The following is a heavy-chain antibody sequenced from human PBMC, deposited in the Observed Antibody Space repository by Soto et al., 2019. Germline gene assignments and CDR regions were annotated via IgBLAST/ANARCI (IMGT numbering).Heavy chain of an antibody. Sequence: LRLSCVASGFTFRNFGMHWVRQAPGKGLEWVAVISNDENIKQYADSVRGRFAIARDNSKNTLYLQVTSLRAEDTAIYYCARGLRSVLDYWGQGALVTVSS. V-gene: IGHV3-33*01. J-gene: IGHJ4*02. CDR2: ISNDENIK. CDR1: GFTFRNFG. D-gene: IGHD6-6*01. CDR3: ARGLRSVLDY.